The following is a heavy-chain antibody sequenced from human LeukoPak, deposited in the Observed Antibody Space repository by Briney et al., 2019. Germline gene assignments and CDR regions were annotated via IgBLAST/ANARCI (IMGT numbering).Heavy chain of an antibody. D-gene: IGHD6-13*01. CDR2: IYHSGST. V-gene: IGHV4-38-2*02. Sequence: PSETLPLTCAVSGYSISRGFYWGWIRQPPGKGLEWIGSIYHSGSTYYNPSLRSRGTISVDTSKNQLSLKLSSVTAADTAVYYCARDSGFSSSWYGRQPDYWGQGTLVTVSS. CDR1: GYSISRGFY. J-gene: IGHJ4*02. CDR3: ARDSGFSSSWYGRQPDY.